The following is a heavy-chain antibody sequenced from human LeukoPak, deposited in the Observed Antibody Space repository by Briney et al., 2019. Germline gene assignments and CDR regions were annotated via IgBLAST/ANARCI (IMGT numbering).Heavy chain of an antibody. CDR3: ASSYVLRNAFDI. CDR2: ISSSGSTI. V-gene: IGHV3-48*03. J-gene: IGHJ3*02. D-gene: IGHD1-26*01. Sequence: GGSLRLSCAASGFTFSSYEMNWVRQAPGKGLEWVSYISSSGSTIYYADSVKGRFTISRDNAKNSLYLQMNSLRAEDTAVYYCASSYVLRNAFDIWGQGTMVTVSS. CDR1: GFTFSSYE.